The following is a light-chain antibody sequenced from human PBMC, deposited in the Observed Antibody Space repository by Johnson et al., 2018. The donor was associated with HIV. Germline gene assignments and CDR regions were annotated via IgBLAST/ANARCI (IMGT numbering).Light chain of an antibody. CDR2: DNN. J-gene: IGLJ1*01. CDR3: GTWDSSLSAYV. CDR1: SSNIGNNY. Sequence: VLTQPPSVSAAPGQKVTISCSGSSSNIGNNYVSWYQQLPGTAPKLLIYDNNKRPSGIPDRFSGSKSGTSATLGITGLQTGDEADYYCGTWDSSLSAYVFGTGPKVTVL. V-gene: IGLV1-51*01.